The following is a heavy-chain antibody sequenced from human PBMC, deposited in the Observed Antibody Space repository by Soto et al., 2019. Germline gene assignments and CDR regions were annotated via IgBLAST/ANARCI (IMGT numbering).Heavy chain of an antibody. CDR2: ISGSGGSI. Sequence: EVQLLESGGGLVQPGGSLRLSCAASGFTFRSYAMSWVRQAPGKGLGWVSAISGSGGSIYYADSVKGRFTISRDNSKNTLYLQMNSLRAEDTAVYYCAKIAAAGDAFDIWGQGTMVTVSS. CDR1: GFTFRSYA. V-gene: IGHV3-23*01. D-gene: IGHD6-13*01. J-gene: IGHJ3*02. CDR3: AKIAAAGDAFDI.